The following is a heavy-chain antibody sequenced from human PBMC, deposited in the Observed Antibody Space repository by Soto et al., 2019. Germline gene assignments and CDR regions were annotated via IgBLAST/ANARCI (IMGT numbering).Heavy chain of an antibody. CDR1: GYAFTSYG. Sequence: ASVKVSCKATGYAFTSYGISWVRQAPGQGLEWMGWISAYNGNTNYAQKLQGRVTMTTDTSTSTAYMELRSLRSDDTAVYYCARDSPIAAAGSSLFDYWGQGTLVTSPQ. J-gene: IGHJ4*02. D-gene: IGHD6-13*01. CDR2: ISAYNGNT. V-gene: IGHV1-18*01. CDR3: ARDSPIAAAGSSLFDY.